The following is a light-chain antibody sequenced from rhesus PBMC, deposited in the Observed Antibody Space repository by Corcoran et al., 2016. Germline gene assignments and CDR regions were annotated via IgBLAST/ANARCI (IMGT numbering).Light chain of an antibody. V-gene: IGKV1-21*01. Sequence: DIQMTQSPSSLSASVGDRVIITCRASQDISSWLAWYQQKPGKAPNLLIYKAFSLQSGVHSRFSGRGSGTDFTLTISSLQPEDFATYFCQQYTSAPYSFGQGTKVEVK. CDR2: KAF. CDR3: QQYTSAPYS. J-gene: IGKJ2*01. CDR1: QDISSW.